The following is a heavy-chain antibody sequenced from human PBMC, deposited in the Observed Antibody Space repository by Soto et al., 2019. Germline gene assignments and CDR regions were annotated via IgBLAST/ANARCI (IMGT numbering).Heavy chain of an antibody. CDR2: INPNSGGT. J-gene: IGHJ4*02. Sequence: QVQLVQSGAEVKKPGASVKVSCKASGYTFTGYYMHWVRQAPGQGLEWMGWINPNSGGTNYAQKFQGWVTMTRDTSISTAYLELGRLRSDATALYYCARSHCGGDCYSGVDYWGQGTLVTVSS. CDR1: GYTFTGYY. CDR3: ARSHCGGDCYSGVDY. D-gene: IGHD2-21*02. V-gene: IGHV1-2*04.